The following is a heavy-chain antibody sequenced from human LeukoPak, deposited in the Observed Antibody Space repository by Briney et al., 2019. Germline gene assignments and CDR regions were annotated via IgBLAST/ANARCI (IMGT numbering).Heavy chain of an antibody. D-gene: IGHD6-19*01. J-gene: IGHJ6*02. CDR2: IYYSGST. CDR3: AREPSGWYTQMDYYYGMDV. Sequence: TSQTLSLTCTVSGGSISSGGYYWSWIRQHPGKGLEWIGYIYYSGSTYYNPSLKSRVTISVDTSKNQFSLKLSPVTAADTAVYYCAREPSGWYTQMDYYYGMDVWGQGTTVTVSS. CDR1: GGSISSGGYY. V-gene: IGHV4-31*03.